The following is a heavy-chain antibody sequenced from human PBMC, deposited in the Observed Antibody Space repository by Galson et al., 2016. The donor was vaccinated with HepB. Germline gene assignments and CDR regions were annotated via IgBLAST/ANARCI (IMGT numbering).Heavy chain of an antibody. D-gene: IGHD6-19*01. CDR2: IYYYTGST. CDR1: GVSISSRSYY. CDR3: ARHIAVTATGDWFDP. J-gene: IGHJ5*02. V-gene: IGHV4-39*01. Sequence: ETLSLTCTVSGVSISSRSYYWGWIRQPPGKGLEWIGSIYYYTGSTYYNPSLKSRVTISADTAKNQFSLRLSSVTAADTAVYFCARHIAVTATGDWFDPWGQGTLVIVSS.